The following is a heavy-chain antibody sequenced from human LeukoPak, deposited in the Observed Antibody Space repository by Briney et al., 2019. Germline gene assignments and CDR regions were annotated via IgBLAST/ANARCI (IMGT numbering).Heavy chain of an antibody. CDR2: ISWNSDNI. CDR3: ARVVTVRGVIIDYYYGMDV. CDR1: GFTFDDYT. Sequence: PGGSLRLSCAASGFTFDDYTMHWVRQAPGKGLEWISGISWNSDNIGYADSVKGRFTISRDNAKNSLYLQMNSLRAEDTAVYYCARVVTVRGVIIDYYYGMDVWGQGTTVTVSS. J-gene: IGHJ6*02. D-gene: IGHD3-10*01. V-gene: IGHV3-9*01.